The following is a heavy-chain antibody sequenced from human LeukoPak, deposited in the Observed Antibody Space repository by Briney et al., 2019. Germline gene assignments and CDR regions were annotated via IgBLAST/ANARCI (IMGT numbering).Heavy chain of an antibody. CDR2: ISTTGGTT. J-gene: IGHJ5*02. CDR3: ATTIAVAGTAHWLDP. Sequence: GGSLRLSCAASGLPFSSYCMSWVRQAPGRGLEWVSAISTTGGTTYYADSVRDRFTISRDNSRNTLYLQMNSLRAEDTAKYYCATTIAVAGTAHWLDPCGQGTLVTVSS. CDR1: GLPFSSYC. V-gene: IGHV3-23*01. D-gene: IGHD6-19*01.